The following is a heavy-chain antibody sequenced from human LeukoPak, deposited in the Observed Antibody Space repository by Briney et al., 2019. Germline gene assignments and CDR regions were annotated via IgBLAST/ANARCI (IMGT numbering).Heavy chain of an antibody. CDR2: MNPNSGNT. V-gene: IGHV1-8*01. Sequence: ASVKVSCKASGYTFTSYDINWVRQATGQGLEWMGWMNPNSGNTGYAQKFQGRVTMTRNTSISTAYMELSSLRSEDTAVYYCARPPLAAAGNHYWGQGTLVTVSS. D-gene: IGHD6-13*01. J-gene: IGHJ4*02. CDR1: GYTFTSYD. CDR3: ARPPLAAAGNHY.